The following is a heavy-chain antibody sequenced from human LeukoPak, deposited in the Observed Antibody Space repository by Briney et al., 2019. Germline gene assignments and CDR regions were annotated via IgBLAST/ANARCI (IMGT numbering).Heavy chain of an antibody. Sequence: GGSLRLSCAASGFTFNIYWMHSVRQAPGKGLVWVSLISSDGSITSYADSVKGRFTISRDNAKSTVYLQMNSLRVEDTAVYYCARRVGSSESSYYFDYWGQGTLATVSS. CDR1: GFTFNIYW. CDR3: ARRVGSSESSYYFDY. D-gene: IGHD3-22*01. V-gene: IGHV3-74*01. CDR2: ISSDGSIT. J-gene: IGHJ4*02.